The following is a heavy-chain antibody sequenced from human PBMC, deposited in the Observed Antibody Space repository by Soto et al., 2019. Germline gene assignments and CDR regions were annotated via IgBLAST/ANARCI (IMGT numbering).Heavy chain of an antibody. CDR1: GYTFTGYY. V-gene: IGHV1-2*04. J-gene: IGHJ6*02. CDR3: ARAACSSTSCYFRYYYGMDV. Sequence: GASVKVSCKASGYTFTGYYMHWARQAPGQGLEWMGWINPNSGGTNYAQKFQGWVTMTRDTSISTAYMELSRLRSDDTAVYYCARAACSSTSCYFRYYYGMDVWGQGTTVTVSS. CDR2: INPNSGGT. D-gene: IGHD2-2*01.